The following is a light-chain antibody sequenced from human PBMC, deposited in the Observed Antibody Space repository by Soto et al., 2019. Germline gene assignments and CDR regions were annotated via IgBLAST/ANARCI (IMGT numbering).Light chain of an antibody. CDR1: QGISNY. Sequence: IRMTQSPSSLCASTGDRVTITCRASQGISNYLAWYQQKPGKVPKLLIYAASTLQSGVPSRFSGSGSATDFTLTISGLQPEDVATYYCQKCNSSPLNFGGGNKVDIK. CDR3: QKCNSSPLN. V-gene: IGKV1-27*01. CDR2: AAS. J-gene: IGKJ4*01.